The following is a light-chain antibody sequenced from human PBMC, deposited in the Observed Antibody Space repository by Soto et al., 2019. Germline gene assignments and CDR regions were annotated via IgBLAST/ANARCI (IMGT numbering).Light chain of an antibody. Sequence: DIQMTQAPSPLSASVGDRVTITCRASQSITTSLSWHQQKPGKAPKVLIYGASKLQGGVPSRFRGSGSGTDFTLTISSLQPEDFAAYYCQQSSSTPFTFGPGTRVDV. CDR3: QQSSSTPFT. CDR2: GAS. V-gene: IGKV1-39*01. J-gene: IGKJ3*01. CDR1: QSITTS.